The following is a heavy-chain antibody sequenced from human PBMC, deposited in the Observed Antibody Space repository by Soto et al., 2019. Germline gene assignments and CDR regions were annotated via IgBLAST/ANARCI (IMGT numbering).Heavy chain of an antibody. V-gene: IGHV3-23*01. CDR3: AKGDKVDIVATISSYYYMDV. CDR1: GFTFSSYA. Sequence: EVQLLESGGGLVQPGGSLRLSCAASGFTFSSYAMSWVRQAPGKGLEWVSAISGSGGSTYYADSVKGRFTISRDNSKNTLYLQMNSLRGEDTAVYYCAKGDKVDIVATISSYYYMDVWGKGTTVTVSS. D-gene: IGHD5-12*01. J-gene: IGHJ6*03. CDR2: ISGSGGST.